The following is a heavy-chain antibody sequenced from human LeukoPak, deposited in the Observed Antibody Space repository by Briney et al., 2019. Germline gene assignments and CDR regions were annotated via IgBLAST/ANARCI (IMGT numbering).Heavy chain of an antibody. CDR2: MNSNTGNT. CDR1: GYTFTSYD. Sequence: ASVKVSCKASGYTFTSYDINWVRTTTGHGRDWMGWMNSNTGNTWYAEKFQGRVTNSRKTSISTAYIEQSPLRSEHTAVYYCARSKPIMSYMDVWGKGTTVTVSS. V-gene: IGHV1-8*03. J-gene: IGHJ6*03. CDR3: ARSKPIMSYMDV.